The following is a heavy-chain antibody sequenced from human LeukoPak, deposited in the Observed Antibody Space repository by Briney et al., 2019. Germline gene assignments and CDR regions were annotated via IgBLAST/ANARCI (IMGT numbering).Heavy chain of an antibody. D-gene: IGHD5-24*01. CDR3: AKSGYNRFDY. CDR2: ICGSGGST. Sequence: RGCLRLSCAPSGFTLSNSAMSCVCQAPRKGLEWGSTICGSGGSTYSADSVKGRFTISRDNSKSTLYLQTNSLRAEDTAVYYCAKSGYNRFDYWGQGTLVAVSS. CDR1: GFTLSNSA. J-gene: IGHJ4*02. V-gene: IGHV3-23*01.